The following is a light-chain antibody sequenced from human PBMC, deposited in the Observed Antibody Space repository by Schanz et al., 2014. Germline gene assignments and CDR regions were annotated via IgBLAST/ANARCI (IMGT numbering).Light chain of an antibody. CDR1: SSDIGAYNF. CDR3: TSYTGNKEV. J-gene: IGLJ3*02. Sequence: QSALTQPRSVSGSPGQSVTISCTGTSSDIGAYNFVSWYQQHPGKAPKLMIYDVSKRPSGVPDRFSGSKSGNTASLTISGLQAEDEADYCCTSYTGNKEVFGGGTKLTVL. CDR2: DVS. V-gene: IGLV2-11*01.